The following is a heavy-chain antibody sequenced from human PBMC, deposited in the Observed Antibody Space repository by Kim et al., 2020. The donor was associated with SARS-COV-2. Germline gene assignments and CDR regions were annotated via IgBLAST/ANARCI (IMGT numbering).Heavy chain of an antibody. CDR2: INAGNGNT. D-gene: IGHD3-10*01. J-gene: IGHJ4*02. V-gene: IGHV1-3*01. CDR1: GYTFTSYA. Sequence: ASVKVSCKASGYTFTSYAMHWVRQAPGQRLEWMGWINAGNGNTKYSQKFQGRVTITRDTSASTAYMELSSLRSEDTAVYYCARGELLWFGELLPNFDYWGQGTLVTVSS. CDR3: ARGELLWFGELLPNFDY.